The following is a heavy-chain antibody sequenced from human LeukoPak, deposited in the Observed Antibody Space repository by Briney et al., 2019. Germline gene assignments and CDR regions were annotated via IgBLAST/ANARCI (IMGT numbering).Heavy chain of an antibody. CDR1: GFIFSSYE. V-gene: IGHV3-48*03. J-gene: IGHJ4*02. D-gene: IGHD4-17*01. CDR3: AREDDQVYGDYVGDY. CDR2: IDSSGSTI. Sequence: PGGSLRLSCAASGFIFSSYEMNWVRQAPGKGLEWVSYIDSSGSTIYYADSVKGRFTISRDNAKNSLYLQMNSLRAEDTAVYFCAREDDQVYGDYVGDYWGQGTLVTVSS.